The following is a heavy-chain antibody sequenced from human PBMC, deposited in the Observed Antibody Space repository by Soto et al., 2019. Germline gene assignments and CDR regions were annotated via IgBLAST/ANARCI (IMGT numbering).Heavy chain of an antibody. D-gene: IGHD4-4*01. V-gene: IGHV4-59*12. CDR1: GGSISSYY. Sequence: SETRSLTCTVSGGSISSYYWSWIRQPPGKGLEWIGYIYHSGSTYYNPSLKSRVTISVDRSKNQFSLNLSSVTAADTAVYYCARGMTTVTTYDYWGQGTLVTVSS. J-gene: IGHJ4*02. CDR3: ARGMTTVTTYDY. CDR2: IYHSGST.